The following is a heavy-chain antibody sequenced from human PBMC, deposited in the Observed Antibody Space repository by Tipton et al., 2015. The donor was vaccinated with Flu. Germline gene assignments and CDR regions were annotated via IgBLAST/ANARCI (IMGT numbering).Heavy chain of an antibody. CDR3: VLGSSGFYYFDY. V-gene: IGHV5-51*01. Sequence: EVQLVQSGAEVKKPGESLRISCQGSGYSFINFWIGWVRQTPGRGLEWMGIIYPGDSDTRYSPTLQGQVTISADKSISTTYLQWSRLTASDTGVYFCVLGSSGFYYFDYWGQGTLVTVSS. CDR1: GYSFINFW. CDR2: IYPGDSDT. J-gene: IGHJ4*02. D-gene: IGHD6-19*01.